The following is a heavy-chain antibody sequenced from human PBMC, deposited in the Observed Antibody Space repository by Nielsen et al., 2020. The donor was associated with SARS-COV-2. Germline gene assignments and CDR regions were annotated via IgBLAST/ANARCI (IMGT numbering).Heavy chain of an antibody. D-gene: IGHD3-22*01. Sequence: GSLRLSCVASGFTFSHYAIHWVRQAPGKGLEWVSSISSSSSHIYHADSVKGRCTTSRDNAKNSLYLQMNSLRAEDTAVYYCARGADYYDSSCHAFDIWGQGTMVTVSS. CDR3: ARGADYYDSSCHAFDI. J-gene: IGHJ3*02. CDR1: GFTFSHYA. V-gene: IGHV3-21*01. CDR2: ISSSSSHI.